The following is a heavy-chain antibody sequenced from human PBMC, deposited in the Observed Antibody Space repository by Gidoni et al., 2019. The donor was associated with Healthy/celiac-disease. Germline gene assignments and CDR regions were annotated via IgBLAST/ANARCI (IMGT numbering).Heavy chain of an antibody. Sequence: QVQLVESGGGVVQPGRSLRLSCAASGFTFSSYAMHWVRQAPGQGLEWVAVISYDGSNKYYADSVKGRFTISRDNSKNTLYLQMNSLRAEDTAVYYCARDQAAAAVRGYFDYWGQGTLVTVSS. CDR2: ISYDGSNK. CDR1: GFTFSSYA. D-gene: IGHD6-13*01. J-gene: IGHJ4*02. V-gene: IGHV3-30-3*01. CDR3: ARDQAAAAVRGYFDY.